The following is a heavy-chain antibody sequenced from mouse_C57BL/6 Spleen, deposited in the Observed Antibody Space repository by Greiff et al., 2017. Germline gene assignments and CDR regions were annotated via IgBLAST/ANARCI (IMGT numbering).Heavy chain of an antibody. CDR1: GFTFSDYY. CDR3: ARSTGKDAMDY. CDR2: INYDGSST. D-gene: IGHD4-1*02. Sequence: EVQVVESEGGLVQPGSSMKLSCTASGFTFSDYYMAWVRQVPEKGLEWVANINYDGSSTYYLDSLKSRFIISRDNAKNILYLQMSSLKSEDTATYYCARSTGKDAMDYWGQGTSVTVSS. J-gene: IGHJ4*01. V-gene: IGHV5-16*01.